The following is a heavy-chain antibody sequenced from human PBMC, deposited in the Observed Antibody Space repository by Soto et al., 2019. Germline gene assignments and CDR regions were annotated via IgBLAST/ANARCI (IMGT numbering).Heavy chain of an antibody. D-gene: IGHD3-3*01. CDR2: FDPEDGET. J-gene: IGHJ4*02. V-gene: IGHV1-24*01. CDR3: VRRSLGFLRAAYYFDS. Sequence: QVRLVQSGAEVKKPGASVKVSCKFSGYTLTELSIHWVRQAPGKGLEWMGGFDPEDGETIYAQNFQCRVTMTEATSTDTGYMEMSSLRCEDTAVYFWVRRSLGFLRAAYYFDSWGQGTLVTVSS. CDR1: GYTLTELS.